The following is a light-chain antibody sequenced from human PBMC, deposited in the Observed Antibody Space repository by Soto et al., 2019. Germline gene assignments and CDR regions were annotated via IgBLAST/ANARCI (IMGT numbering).Light chain of an antibody. CDR2: AAS. J-gene: IGKJ4*01. CDR3: QQSYSTLALT. V-gene: IGKV1-39*01. CDR1: QSISNY. Sequence: DIQMTQSPSSLSASIGDRVTITCRASQSISNYLNWYQQKPGKAPKLLINAASSLQSGVPSRFSGSGSGTDFTLTISSLQPEDFETYYCQQSYSTLALTFGGGTKVEVK.